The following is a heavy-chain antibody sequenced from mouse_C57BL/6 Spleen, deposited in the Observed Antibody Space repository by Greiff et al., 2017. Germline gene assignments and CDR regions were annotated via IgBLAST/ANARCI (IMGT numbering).Heavy chain of an antibody. CDR3: AYSNYLSHYYAMDY. V-gene: IGHV1-74*01. Sequence: QVQLQQPGAELVKPGASVKVSCKASGYTFTSYWMHWVKQRPGQGLEWIGRIHPSASDTNYNQKFKGKATLTVDKSSSTAYMQLSSLTSEDSAVYYCAYSNYLSHYYAMDYWGQGTSVTVSS. D-gene: IGHD2-5*01. CDR2: IHPSASDT. J-gene: IGHJ4*01. CDR1: GYTFTSYW.